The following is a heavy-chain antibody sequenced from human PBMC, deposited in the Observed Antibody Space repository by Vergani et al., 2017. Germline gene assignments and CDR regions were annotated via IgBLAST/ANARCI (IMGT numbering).Heavy chain of an antibody. Sequence: EVQLLESGGGLVQPGGSLRLSCAASGFTFSSYAMSWVRQAPGKGLEWVSAISGSGGSTYYADSVKGRFTISRDNSKNTLYLQMNSRRAEDTAVYYCAKDQKYSSGWFNWYFDLWGRGTLVTVSS. CDR1: GFTFSSYA. CDR3: AKDQKYSSGWFNWYFDL. CDR2: ISGSGGST. J-gene: IGHJ2*01. V-gene: IGHV3-23*01. D-gene: IGHD6-19*01.